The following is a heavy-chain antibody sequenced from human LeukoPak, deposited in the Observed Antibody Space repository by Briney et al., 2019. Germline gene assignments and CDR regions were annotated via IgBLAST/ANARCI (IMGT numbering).Heavy chain of an antibody. CDR3: AKGQDGYNLACGY. V-gene: IGHV3-30*02. D-gene: IGHD5-24*01. CDR1: GFTFTDSG. CDR2: ILYDGTYK. J-gene: IGHJ4*02. Sequence: GGSLRLSCAASGFTFTDSGMHWVRQAPGKGLEWVAFILYDGTYKYYADSVKGRFTISSDNSKNTLYLQMNSLRPEDTAVYYCAKGQDGYNLACGYWGQGTLVTVSS.